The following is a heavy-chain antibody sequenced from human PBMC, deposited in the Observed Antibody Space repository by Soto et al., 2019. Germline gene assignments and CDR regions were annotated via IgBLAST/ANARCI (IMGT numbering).Heavy chain of an antibody. Sequence: ASVKVSCKASGYTFTSYAMHWVRQAPGQRLEWMGWINAGNGNTKYSQKFQGRVTITRDTSASTAYMELSSLRSEDTAVYYCARDQGAIWSGYYMTGYWGQGTLVTVSS. CDR2: INAGNGNT. CDR1: GYTFTSYA. CDR3: ARDQGAIWSGYYMTGY. V-gene: IGHV1-3*01. J-gene: IGHJ4*02. D-gene: IGHD3-3*01.